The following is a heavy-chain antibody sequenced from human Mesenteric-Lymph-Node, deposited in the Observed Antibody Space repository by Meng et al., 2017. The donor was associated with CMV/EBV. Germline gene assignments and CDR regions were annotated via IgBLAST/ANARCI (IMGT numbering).Heavy chain of an antibody. Sequence: GGSLRLSCTTFGFIFNNYEMNWVRQAPGKGLEWISYISSSGNTIHYADSVKGRFTVSRDNAGNSLYLLMNSLRAEDTAVYYCARGSPFVVGVTAINNWFDPWGQGTRVTVSS. J-gene: IGHJ5*02. CDR3: ARGSPFVVGVTAINNWFDP. V-gene: IGHV3-48*03. CDR2: ISSSGNTI. D-gene: IGHD2-15*01. CDR1: GFIFNNYE.